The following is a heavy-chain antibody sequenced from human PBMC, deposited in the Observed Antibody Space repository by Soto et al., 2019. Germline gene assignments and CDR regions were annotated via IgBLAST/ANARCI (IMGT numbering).Heavy chain of an antibody. CDR3: AGRIAEDLGMDV. Sequence: GESLKISCNGSGYSFTSYWISWVRQMPGKGLEWMGRIDPSDSYTNYSPSFQGHVTISADKSISTAYLQWSSLKASDTAMYYCAGRIAEDLGMDVWGQGTTVTV. CDR2: IDPSDSYT. D-gene: IGHD6-13*01. J-gene: IGHJ6*02. V-gene: IGHV5-10-1*01. CDR1: GYSFTSYW.